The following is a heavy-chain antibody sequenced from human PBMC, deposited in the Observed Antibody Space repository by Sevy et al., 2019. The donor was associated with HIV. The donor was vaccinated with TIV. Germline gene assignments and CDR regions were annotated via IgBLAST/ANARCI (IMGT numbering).Heavy chain of an antibody. CDR1: GFTFSTYD. CDR2: IRYDGSNK. V-gene: IGHV3-30*02. CDR3: ARGRKTTQEWLEELDYYYGMDV. J-gene: IGHJ6*02. Sequence: GGPLRLSCAASGFTFSTYDMHWVRQAPGKGLEWVAYIRYDGSNKYYGDSVRGRFTISRDNSKSTLYVQLNSLRAEDTAVYYCARGRKTTQEWLEELDYYYGMDVWGQGTSVTVSS. D-gene: IGHD2-8*01.